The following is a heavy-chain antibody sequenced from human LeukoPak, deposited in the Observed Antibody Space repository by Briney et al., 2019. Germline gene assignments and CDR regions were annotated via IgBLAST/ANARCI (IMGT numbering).Heavy chain of an antibody. CDR2: INHSGST. V-gene: IGHV4-34*01. D-gene: IGHD6-13*01. CDR3: AARQGIAAAGLFDY. CDR1: GGSFSGYY. Sequence: SETLSLTCAVYGGSFSGYYWSWIRQPPGKGLEWIGEINHSGSTNYNPSLKSRVTISVDTSKNQFSLKLSSVTAADTAVYYCAARQGIAAAGLFDYWGQGTLVTVFS. J-gene: IGHJ4*02.